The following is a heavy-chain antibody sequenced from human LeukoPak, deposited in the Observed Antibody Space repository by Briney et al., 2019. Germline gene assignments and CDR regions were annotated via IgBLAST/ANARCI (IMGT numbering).Heavy chain of an antibody. CDR1: GFPFSSYW. CDR2: KKQYGSEE. Sequence: GGSLRLSCAASGFPFSSYWMSGSGTAPGKGREGGPNKKQYGSEENFVDSVKGRFTISRDNAKKSLYLQMNSLRAEDTAVYYCARGSSAGASLRHDYWGQGTLVTVSS. J-gene: IGHJ4*02. V-gene: IGHV3-7*01. D-gene: IGHD1-26*01. CDR3: ARGSSAGASLRHDY.